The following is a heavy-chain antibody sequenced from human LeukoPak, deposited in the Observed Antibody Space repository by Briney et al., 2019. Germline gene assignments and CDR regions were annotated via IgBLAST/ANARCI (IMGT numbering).Heavy chain of an antibody. CDR3: ARSSYSSSSSV. CDR1: GFTFSNAW. J-gene: IGHJ3*01. V-gene: IGHV3-7*03. D-gene: IGHD6-6*01. Sequence: PGGSLRLSCAASGFTFSNAWMNWVRQAPGKGLEWVASINSDGREGYYADVVKGRFTISRDNAKNSLYLQINSLRAEDTAVYYCARSSYSSSSSVWGQGTMVTVSS. CDR2: INSDGREG.